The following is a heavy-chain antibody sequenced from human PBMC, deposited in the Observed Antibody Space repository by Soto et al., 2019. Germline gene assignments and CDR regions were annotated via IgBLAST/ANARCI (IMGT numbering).Heavy chain of an antibody. CDR3: ARALGGGEPLPFDY. Sequence: SETLSPTCAVSGGSISSSNWWSWVRQPPGKGLEWIGEIYHSGSTNYNPSLKSRVTISVDKSKNQFSLKLSSVTAADTAVYYCARALGGGEPLPFDYWGQGTLVTVSS. CDR2: IYHSGST. CDR1: GGSISSSNW. D-gene: IGHD1-26*01. V-gene: IGHV4-4*02. J-gene: IGHJ4*02.